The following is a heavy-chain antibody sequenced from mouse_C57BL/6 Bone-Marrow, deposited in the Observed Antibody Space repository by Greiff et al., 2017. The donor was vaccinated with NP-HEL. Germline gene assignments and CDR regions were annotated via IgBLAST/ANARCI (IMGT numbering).Heavy chain of an antibody. CDR2: IYPRSGNT. CDR1: GYTFTSYG. J-gene: IGHJ1*03. Sequence: QVQLQQSGAELARPGASVKLSCKASGYTFTSYGISWVKQRTGQGLEWIGEIYPRSGNTYYIEKFKGKATLTADKSSSTAYMELRSLTSEDSAVYFCARLGYGSSYWYFDVWGTGTTVTVSS. V-gene: IGHV1-81*01. D-gene: IGHD1-1*01. CDR3: ARLGYGSSYWYFDV.